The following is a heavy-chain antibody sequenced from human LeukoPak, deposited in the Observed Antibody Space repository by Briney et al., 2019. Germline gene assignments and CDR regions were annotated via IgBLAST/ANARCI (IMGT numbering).Heavy chain of an antibody. CDR3: ARDQRWLPGWHAFDI. D-gene: IGHD5-24*01. Sequence: GGSLRLSCAASGFTFSDYYMSWIRQAPGKGLEWVSYVSSSGSTIYYADSVKGRFTISRDNAKNSLYLQMNSLRAEDTAVYYRARDQRWLPGWHAFDIWGQGTMVTVSS. CDR2: VSSSGSTI. J-gene: IGHJ3*02. V-gene: IGHV3-11*04. CDR1: GFTFSDYY.